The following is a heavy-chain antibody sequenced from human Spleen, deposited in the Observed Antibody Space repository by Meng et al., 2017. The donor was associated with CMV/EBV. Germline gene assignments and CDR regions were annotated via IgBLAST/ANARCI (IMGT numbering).Heavy chain of an antibody. CDR1: SFSSYG. CDR3: AKADCSSTTCYPTVFDY. J-gene: IGHJ4*02. D-gene: IGHD2-2*01. V-gene: IGHV3-33*06. CDR2: IWYDGSNK. Sequence: SFSSYGMHWVRQAPGEGLEWVAVIWYDGSNKYYADSVKGRFTISRDNSKNTLYLQMNDLRAEDTAVYYCAKADCSSTTCYPTVFDYWGQGTLVTVSS.